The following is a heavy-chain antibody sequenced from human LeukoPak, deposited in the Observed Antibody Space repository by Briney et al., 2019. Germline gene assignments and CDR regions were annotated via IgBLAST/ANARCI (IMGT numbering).Heavy chain of an antibody. CDR1: GLTFSGFW. CDR3: ARSSYSSSSSV. CDR2: INSDGSEG. V-gene: IGHV3-7*03. Sequence: GGTLRLSCVVSGLTFSGFWISWSRQAPGKGLEWVGSINSDGSEGYYADVVKGRFTISRDNAKNSLYLQINSLRAEDTAVYYCARSSYSSSSSVWGQGTMVTVSS. D-gene: IGHD6-6*01. J-gene: IGHJ3*01.